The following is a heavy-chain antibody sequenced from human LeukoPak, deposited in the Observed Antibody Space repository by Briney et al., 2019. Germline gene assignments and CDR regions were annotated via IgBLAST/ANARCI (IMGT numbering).Heavy chain of an antibody. CDR2: TNTNTGNP. Sequence: ASVKVSCKASGYTFTSYAMNWVRQAPGQGLEWMGWTNTNTGNPTYAQGFTGRFVFSLDTSVSTAYLQISSLKAEDTALYYCARAKYSSGALDGFDIWGQGTMVTVSS. V-gene: IGHV7-4-1*02. J-gene: IGHJ3*02. CDR1: GYTFTSYA. CDR3: ARAKYSSGALDGFDI. D-gene: IGHD6-19*01.